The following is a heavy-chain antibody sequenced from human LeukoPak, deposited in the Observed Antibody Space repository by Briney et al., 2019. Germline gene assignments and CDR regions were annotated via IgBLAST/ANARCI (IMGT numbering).Heavy chain of an antibody. CDR1: GYTFTSYD. CDR3: ARSGPLFPIPVAGPTDY. Sequence: ASVKVSCKASGYTFTSYDINWVRQATGQGLEWMGWMNPNSGNTGYAQKFQGRVTMTRNTSISTAYMELSSLRSEDTAVYYCARSGPLFPIPVAGPTDYWGQGTLVTVSS. J-gene: IGHJ4*02. D-gene: IGHD6-19*01. CDR2: MNPNSGNT. V-gene: IGHV1-8*01.